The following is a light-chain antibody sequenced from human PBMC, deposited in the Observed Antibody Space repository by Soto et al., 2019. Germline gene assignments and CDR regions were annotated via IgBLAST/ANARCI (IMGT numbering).Light chain of an antibody. Sequence: DIQMTQSPSTLSASVGDRVTITCRASQSISSWLAWYQQKPGKAPKLLIYKASSLESGVPSRFSGSGSGTEFTLTISSLQPDDFATYYCLQYNSYPYTFGQGTKLVIK. CDR2: KAS. J-gene: IGKJ2*01. V-gene: IGKV1-5*03. CDR3: LQYNSYPYT. CDR1: QSISSW.